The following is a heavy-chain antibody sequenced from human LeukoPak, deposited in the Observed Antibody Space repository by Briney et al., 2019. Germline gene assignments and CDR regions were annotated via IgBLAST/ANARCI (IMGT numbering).Heavy chain of an antibody. CDR1: GGSISGYY. CDR3: AREHPTAIAADY. CDR2: IYSTGSS. J-gene: IGHJ4*02. V-gene: IGHV4-4*07. D-gene: IGHD2-21*02. Sequence: SETLSLTCTVSGGSISGYYWGCFRQPAGKGLEWIGRIYSTGSSNYNPSLKSRVTMSVDTSRNQFSLKLSPVTAADTAIYYCAREHPTAIAADYWGQGTLVTVSS.